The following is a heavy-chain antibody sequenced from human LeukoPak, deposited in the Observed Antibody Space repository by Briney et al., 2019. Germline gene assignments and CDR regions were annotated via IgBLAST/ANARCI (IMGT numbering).Heavy chain of an antibody. CDR3: ARGAAMARGEFDY. CDR2: INPNSGGT. D-gene: IGHD5-18*01. J-gene: IGHJ4*02. CDR1: GYTFTGYY. Sequence: ASVKVSCKASGYTFTGYYMHWVRQAPGRGLEWMGWINPNSGGTNYAQKFQGRVTMTRDTSISTAYMELSRLRSDDTAVYYCARGAAMARGEFDYWGQGTLVTVSS. V-gene: IGHV1-2*02.